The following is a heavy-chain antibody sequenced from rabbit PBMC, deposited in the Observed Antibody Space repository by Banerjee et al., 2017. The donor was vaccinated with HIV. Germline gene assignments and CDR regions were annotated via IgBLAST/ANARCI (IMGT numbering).Heavy chain of an antibody. CDR2: INTNSGNT. Sequence: QEQLKESGGGLVQPGGSLTLTCTASGFSFSNKYVMCWVRQAPGKGLEWIACINTNSGNTVYASWAKGRFTISRTSSTTVTLQMTSLTAADTATYFCARDSAGSGWYIDRLDLWGPGTLVTVS. D-gene: IGHD1-1*01. CDR3: ARDSAGSGWYIDRLDL. CDR1: GFSFSNKYV. J-gene: IGHJ3*01. V-gene: IGHV1S45*01.